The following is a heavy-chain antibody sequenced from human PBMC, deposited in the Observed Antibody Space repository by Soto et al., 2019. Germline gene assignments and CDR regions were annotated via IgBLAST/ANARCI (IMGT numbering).Heavy chain of an antibody. V-gene: IGHV1-69*02. CDR3: ARGGNYYDSSGGYYYGMDV. Sequence: SVKLSCKASGGTFSSYTISWVRRAPGQGLEWMGTIIPILGIANYAQKFQGRVTITADKSTSTAYMELSSLRSEDTAVYYCARGGNYYDSSGGYYYGMDVWGQGTTVTVSS. D-gene: IGHD3-22*01. CDR1: GGTFSSYT. CDR2: IIPILGIA. J-gene: IGHJ6*02.